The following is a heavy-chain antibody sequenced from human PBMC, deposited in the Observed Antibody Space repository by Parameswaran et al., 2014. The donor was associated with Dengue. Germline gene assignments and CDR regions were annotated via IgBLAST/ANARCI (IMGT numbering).Heavy chain of an antibody. CDR3: AGRPWIGDFSGVLGDY. V-gene: IGHV4-34*01. CDR2: INHSGST. Sequence: VRQAPGKGLEWIGEINHSGSTNYNPSLKSRVTISVDTSKNQFSLKLSSVTAADTAVYYCAGRPWIGDFSGVLGDYWGQGTLVTVSS. D-gene: IGHD3-10*01. J-gene: IGHJ4*02.